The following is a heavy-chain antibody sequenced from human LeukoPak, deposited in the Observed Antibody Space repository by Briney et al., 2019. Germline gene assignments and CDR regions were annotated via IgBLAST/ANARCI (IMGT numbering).Heavy chain of an antibody. CDR2: INHSGST. Sequence: TSETLSLTCAVYGGSFSGYYWSWIRQPPGKGLEWIGEINHSGSTNYNPSLKSRVTISVDTSKNQFSLKLSSVTAADTAVYYFARSATVWVRGVIIPQYFDYWGQGTLVTVSS. D-gene: IGHD3-10*01. CDR3: ARSATVWVRGVIIPQYFDY. J-gene: IGHJ4*02. V-gene: IGHV4-34*01. CDR1: GGSFSGYY.